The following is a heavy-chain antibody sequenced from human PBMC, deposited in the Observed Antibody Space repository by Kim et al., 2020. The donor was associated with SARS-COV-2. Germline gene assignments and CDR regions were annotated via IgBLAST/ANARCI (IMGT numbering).Heavy chain of an antibody. V-gene: IGHV3-33*01. D-gene: IGHD3-3*01. CDR2: IWYDGSNK. CDR1: GFTFSSYG. CDR3: ARDEAIFGVVIKSELMDV. Sequence: GGSLRLSCAASGFTFSSYGMHWVREAPGKGLEWVAVIWYDGSNKYYADSVKGRFTISRDNSKNTLYLQMNSLRAEDTAVYYCARDEAIFGVVIKSELMDVWGQGATVTVTS. J-gene: IGHJ6*02.